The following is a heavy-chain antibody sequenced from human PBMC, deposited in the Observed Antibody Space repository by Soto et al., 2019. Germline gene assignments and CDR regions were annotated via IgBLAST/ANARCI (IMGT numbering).Heavy chain of an antibody. CDR3: ARGVSEQLVPFDY. CDR1: VYTFTSYA. J-gene: IGHJ4*02. Sequence: XSVKVSCKASVYTFTSYAMHWVRQAPGQRLEWMGWINAGNGNTKYSQKFQGRVTITRDTSASTAYMELSSLRSEDTAVYYRARGVSEQLVPFDYWGQGTLVTVSS. CDR2: INAGNGNT. V-gene: IGHV1-3*01. D-gene: IGHD6-6*01.